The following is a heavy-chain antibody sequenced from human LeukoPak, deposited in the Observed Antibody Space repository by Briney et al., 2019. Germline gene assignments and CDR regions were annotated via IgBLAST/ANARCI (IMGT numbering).Heavy chain of an antibody. J-gene: IGHJ4*02. CDR3: APRRVAADKGLDY. D-gene: IGHD6-19*01. Sequence: ASVKVSCKASGYTFTDYYMHWMRQAPGQGPEWMGWMNPNSGGTNYAQKFQGRVTMTRDTSITTAYMELSSLRSDDTAVYYCAPRRVAADKGLDYWGRGTLVTVSS. CDR1: GYTFTDYY. CDR2: MNPNSGGT. V-gene: IGHV1-2*02.